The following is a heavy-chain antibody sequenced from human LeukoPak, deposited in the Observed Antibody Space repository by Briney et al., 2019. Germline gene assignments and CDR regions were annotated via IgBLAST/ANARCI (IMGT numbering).Heavy chain of an antibody. D-gene: IGHD3-10*01. CDR3: AKDFITMVRGVIHYFDY. V-gene: IGHV3-30*18. Sequence: GGALRLSCAASGFTFSSYGMHCVREAPGKGLEWVAVISYDGSNKYYADSVKGRFTISRDNSKNTLYLQMNSLRAEDTAVYYCAKDFITMVRGVIHYFDYWGQGTLVTVSS. J-gene: IGHJ4*02. CDR1: GFTFSSYG. CDR2: ISYDGSNK.